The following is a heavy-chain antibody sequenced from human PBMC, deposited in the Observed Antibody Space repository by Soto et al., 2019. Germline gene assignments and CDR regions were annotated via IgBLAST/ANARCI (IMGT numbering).Heavy chain of an antibody. V-gene: IGHV5-51*01. CDR1: GYSVTSYW. Sequence: GESLKISCKGSGYSVTSYWIGWVRQMAGKGLEWMGIIYPGDSDTRYSPSFQGQVTISADKSIGTAYLQWSSLKASDTAMYYCASRRAMVNYYSMDVWGKATTVTVSS. J-gene: IGHJ6*03. D-gene: IGHD5-18*01. CDR2: IYPGDSDT. CDR3: ASRRAMVNYYSMDV.